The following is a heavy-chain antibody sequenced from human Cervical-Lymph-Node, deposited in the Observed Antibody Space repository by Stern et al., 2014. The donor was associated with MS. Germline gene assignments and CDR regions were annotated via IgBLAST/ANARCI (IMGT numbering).Heavy chain of an antibody. V-gene: IGHV1-69*17. D-gene: IGHD3-9*01. CDR2: IIPIFGIA. CDR1: GGTFSSYA. Sequence: VQLVQSGAEVKKPGSSVKVSCKASGGTFSSYAISWVRQAPGQGLEWMGGIIPIFGIANYAQKFQGRVTITADKSTSTAYMELSSLRSEDTAVYYCARKRRDDILTGYQSNWFDPWGQGTLVTVSS. J-gene: IGHJ5*02. CDR3: ARKRRDDILTGYQSNWFDP.